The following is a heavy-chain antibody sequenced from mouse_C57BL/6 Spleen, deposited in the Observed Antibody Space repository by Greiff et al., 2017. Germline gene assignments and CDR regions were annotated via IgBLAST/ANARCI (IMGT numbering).Heavy chain of an antibody. J-gene: IGHJ2*01. D-gene: IGHD1-1*01. V-gene: IGHV3-6*01. CDR1: GYSITSGYY. CDR3: ARTDYGSAYFDY. Sequence: VQLQQSGPGLVKPSQSLSLTCSVTGYSITSGYYWNWIRQFPGNKLEWMGYISYDGSNNYNPSLKNRISITRDTSKNQCFLKLNSVTTEDTATYYCARTDYGSAYFDYWGQGTTLTVSS. CDR2: ISYDGSN.